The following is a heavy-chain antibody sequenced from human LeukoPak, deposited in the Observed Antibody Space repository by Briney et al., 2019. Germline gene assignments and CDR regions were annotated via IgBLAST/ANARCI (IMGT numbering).Heavy chain of an antibody. CDR3: MIVYDSSAR. J-gene: IGHJ1*01. CDR1: GFTFTNAW. V-gene: IGHV3-15*01. CDR2: IRSKSDGGTA. Sequence: GGSLRLSCAASGFTFTNAWMDWVRQAPGKGLEWVGRIRSKSDGGTAEYAAPVKGRFSISRDDSKNTVYLQMNSLKTEDTAVYYCMIVYDSSARWGQGTLVTVSS. D-gene: IGHD3-22*01.